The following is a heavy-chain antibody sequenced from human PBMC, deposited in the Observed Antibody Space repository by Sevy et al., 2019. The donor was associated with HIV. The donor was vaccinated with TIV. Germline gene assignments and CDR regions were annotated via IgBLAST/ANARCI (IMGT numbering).Heavy chain of an antibody. D-gene: IGHD2-8*01. CDR1: GFTFSKYS. V-gene: IGHV3-23*01. CDR3: AREGCTKPHDY. Sequence: GGSLRLSCAASGFTFSKYSMSWVRQPPGKGLEWVSTLSFGCGEINYADSVKGRFTISRDNSKNSVYLQMNNLRPEDTAVYYCAREGCTKPHDYWGQGTLLTVSS. J-gene: IGHJ4*02. CDR2: LSFGCGEI.